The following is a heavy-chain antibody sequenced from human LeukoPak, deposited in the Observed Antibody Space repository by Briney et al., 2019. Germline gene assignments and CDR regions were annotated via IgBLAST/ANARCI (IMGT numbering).Heavy chain of an antibody. J-gene: IGHJ4*02. CDR3: AREYCSSTSCYRDFDY. CDR1: GYTFTGYH. D-gene: IGHD2-2*02. CDR2: INPNSGGT. V-gene: IGHV1-2*02. Sequence: GASVKVSCKASGYTFTGYHMHWVRQAPGQGLEWMGWINPNSGGTNYAQKFQGRVTMTRDTSISTAYMELSRLRSDDTAVYYCAREYCSSTSCYRDFDYWGQGTLVTVSS.